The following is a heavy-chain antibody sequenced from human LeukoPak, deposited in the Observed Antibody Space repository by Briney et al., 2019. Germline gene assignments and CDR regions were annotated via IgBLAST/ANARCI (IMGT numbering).Heavy chain of an antibody. V-gene: IGHV3-30*18. CDR2: ISYDGSNI. CDR3: AKDLNVWLTYYYGSGSSFDY. Sequence: PGGSLRLSCAASRFTFSSYGMHWVRQAPGKGLEWGAVISYDGSNIYDVDVVKGLFTISRDNSTNTLYLQMNSLRAEYTAGYYCAKDLNVWLTYYYGSGSSFDYWGQGTLVTVSS. J-gene: IGHJ4*02. CDR1: RFTFSSYG. D-gene: IGHD3-10*01.